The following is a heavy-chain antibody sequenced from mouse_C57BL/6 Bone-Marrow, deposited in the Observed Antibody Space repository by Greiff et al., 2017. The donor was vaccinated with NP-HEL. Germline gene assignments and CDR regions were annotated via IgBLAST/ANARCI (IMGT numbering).Heavy chain of an antibody. CDR2: INPNNGGI. J-gene: IGHJ4*01. V-gene: IGHV1-26*01. CDR1: GYTFTDYY. D-gene: IGHD2-1*01. Sequence: EVKLQQSGPELVKPGASVKISCKASGYTFTDYYMNWVKQSHGKSLEWIGDINPNNGGISYNQKFKGKATLTVDKSSSTAYMELRSLTSEDSAVYYCARRVYYGKGYYAMDYWGQGTSVTVSS. CDR3: ARRVYYGKGYYAMDY.